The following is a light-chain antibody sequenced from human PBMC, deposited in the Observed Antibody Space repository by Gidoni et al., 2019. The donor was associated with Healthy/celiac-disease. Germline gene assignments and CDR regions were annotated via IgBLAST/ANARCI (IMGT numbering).Light chain of an antibody. Sequence: QSVLTQPPSVSGAPGQRVTISCTGSSSNIGAGYDVHWSQPLPGTAPKLLIYGNSNRPSGVPDRFSGSKSGTSASLAITGLQAEDEADYYCQSYDSSLSGPVVFGGGTKLTVL. CDR2: GNS. CDR1: SSNIGAGYD. CDR3: QSYDSSLSGPVV. J-gene: IGLJ2*01. V-gene: IGLV1-40*01.